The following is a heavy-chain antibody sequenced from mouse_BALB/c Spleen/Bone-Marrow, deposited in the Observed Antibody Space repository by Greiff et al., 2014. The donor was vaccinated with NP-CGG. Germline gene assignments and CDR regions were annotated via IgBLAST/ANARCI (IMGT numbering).Heavy chain of an antibody. CDR3: ARSYGSPFDY. CDR2: INPYNDDT. Sequence: LVESGPELVKPGASVKMSCKASGYTFTSYIMHWVKQKPGQGLEWIGYINPYNDDTKYNEEFKGKATLTSDKSSSTAYMELSSLTSEDSAVYYCARSYGSPFDYWGQGTTLTVSS. CDR1: GYTFTSYI. J-gene: IGHJ2*01. D-gene: IGHD1-1*01. V-gene: IGHV1-14*01.